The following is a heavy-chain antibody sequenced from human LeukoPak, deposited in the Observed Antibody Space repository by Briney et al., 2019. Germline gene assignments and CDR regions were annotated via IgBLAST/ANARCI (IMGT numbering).Heavy chain of an antibody. CDR1: GGSFSGYY. J-gene: IGHJ6*03. CDR2: INHSGST. D-gene: IGHD3-10*01. CDR3: ARLSGYYGSGSYYRGLYYYYMDV. V-gene: IGHV4-34*01. Sequence: PSETLSLTCAVYGGSFSGYYWSWIRQPPGKGLEWIGEINHSGSTYYNPSLKSRVTISVDTSKNQFSLKLSSVTAADTAVYYCARLSGYYGSGSYYRGLYYYYMDVWGKGTTVTVSS.